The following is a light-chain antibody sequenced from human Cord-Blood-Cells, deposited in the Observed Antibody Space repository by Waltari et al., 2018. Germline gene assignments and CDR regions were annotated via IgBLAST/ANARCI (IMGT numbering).Light chain of an antibody. CDR2: DVS. J-gene: IGLJ2*01. CDR1: RRDRGGYHY. CDR3: SSYTSSRV. Sequence: QSALTQPASVSGSPGQSITISCTGTRRDRGGYHYVSWYQQHPGKAPKLMIYDVSKRPSGVSNRFSGSKSGNTASLTISGLQAEDEADYYCSSYTSSRVFGGGTKLTVL. V-gene: IGLV2-14*01.